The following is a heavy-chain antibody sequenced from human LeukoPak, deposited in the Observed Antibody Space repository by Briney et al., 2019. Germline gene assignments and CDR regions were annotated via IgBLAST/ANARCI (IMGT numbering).Heavy chain of an antibody. D-gene: IGHD2-2*01. CDR1: GGSISSGGYY. V-gene: IGHV3-53*01. Sequence: ETLSLTCTVSGGSISSGGYYMSWVRQAPGEGLEWVSVIYSGGSTYYADSVKGRFTISKDNSNNTLYLQMNSLRAEDTAVYYCTSRVVVPAAISDYWGQGTLVTVSS. CDR2: IYSGGST. CDR3: TSRVVVPAAISDY. J-gene: IGHJ4*02.